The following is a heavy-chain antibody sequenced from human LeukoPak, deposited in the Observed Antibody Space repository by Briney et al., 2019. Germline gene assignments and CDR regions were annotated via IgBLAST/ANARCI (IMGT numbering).Heavy chain of an antibody. J-gene: IGHJ4*02. CDR3: ARGGNYAPFDY. CDR1: GFTFRNEE. V-gene: IGHV3-48*03. CDR2: ISNTGSPI. D-gene: IGHD1-26*01. Sequence: GGSLRLSCVVSGFTFRNEEMNWVRQASGKGLEWIAYISNTGSPIHYRDSVKGWFTISRDNAQSSLFLQMNSLRPDDTAIYYCARGGNYAPFDYWGQGALVAVSS.